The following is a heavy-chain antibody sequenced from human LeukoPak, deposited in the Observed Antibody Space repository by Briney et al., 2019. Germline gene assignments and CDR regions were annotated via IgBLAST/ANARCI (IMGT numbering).Heavy chain of an antibody. V-gene: IGHV4-39*01. Sequence: SETLSLTCTVSGGSITSNNYYWGWVRQSPGKGLEWIGSIYYSGSTYYNPSLKSRVTISVDTSKNQFSLRLSSVTAADTAVYYCARHRGYYDSRGDGYYFDFWGQGTLVTVSS. J-gene: IGHJ4*02. CDR2: IYYSGST. CDR3: ARHRGYYDSRGDGYYFDF. D-gene: IGHD3-22*01. CDR1: GGSITSNNYY.